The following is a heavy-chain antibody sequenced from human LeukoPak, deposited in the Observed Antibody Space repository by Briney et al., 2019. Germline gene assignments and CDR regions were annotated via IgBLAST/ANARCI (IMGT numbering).Heavy chain of an antibody. Sequence: GGSLRLSCAASGFTVSSNYMSWVRQAPGKGLEWVSVIYSGGSTYYADSVKGRFTISRDNSRNTLFLQMNSLRAEDTAVYYCASGDWYCSSTSCYLDHWGQGTPVTVSS. CDR3: ASGDWYCSSTSCYLDH. CDR2: IYSGGST. V-gene: IGHV3-66*01. D-gene: IGHD2-2*01. J-gene: IGHJ4*02. CDR1: GFTVSSNY.